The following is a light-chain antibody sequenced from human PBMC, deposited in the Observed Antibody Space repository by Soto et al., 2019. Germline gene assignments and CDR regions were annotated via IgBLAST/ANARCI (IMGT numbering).Light chain of an antibody. CDR3: LQHNTYVWT. CDR2: ATS. J-gene: IGKJ1*01. Sequence: EIELTQSPSSLSASVGDRVTITCRTSQTISIYLNWYQQKPGKAPKRLIYATSNLQSGVPSRFSGSASGTEFTLTISSLQPEDFATYYCLQHNTYVWTFGQGTKVDI. CDR1: QTISIY. V-gene: IGKV1-17*01.